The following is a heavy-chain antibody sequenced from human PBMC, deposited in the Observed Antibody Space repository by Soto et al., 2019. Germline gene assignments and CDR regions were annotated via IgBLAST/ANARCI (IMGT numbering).Heavy chain of an antibody. CDR3: AKDLGSGWYRGSVY. Sequence: GGSLRLSCAASGFTFSSYAMSWVRQAPGKGLEWVSAISGSGGSTYYADSVKGRFTISRDNSKNTLYLQMNSLRAEDTAVYYCAKDLGSGWYRGSVYWGQGTLVTVSS. V-gene: IGHV3-23*01. D-gene: IGHD6-19*01. CDR1: GFTFSSYA. CDR2: ISGSGGST. J-gene: IGHJ4*02.